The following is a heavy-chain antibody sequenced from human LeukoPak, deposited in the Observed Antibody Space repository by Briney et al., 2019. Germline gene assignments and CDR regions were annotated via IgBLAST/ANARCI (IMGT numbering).Heavy chain of an antibody. CDR1: GFTLSSPG. Sequence: GGSLRPSCPPSGFTLSSPGINSVRQAAGEGLGWISDISASAGITYYADSVKGRFTISRDNSKNSVYLQMSSLRAGDTAVYFCAKDDSWLQFNDWGQGTMVTVSS. CDR2: ISASAGIT. J-gene: IGHJ4*02. CDR3: AKDDSWLQFND. V-gene: IGHV3-23*01. D-gene: IGHD5-24*01.